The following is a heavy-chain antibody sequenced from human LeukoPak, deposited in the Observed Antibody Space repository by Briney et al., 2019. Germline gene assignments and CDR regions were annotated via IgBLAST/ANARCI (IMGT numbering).Heavy chain of an antibody. J-gene: IGHJ4*02. CDR3: AKALSGRTGTH. Sequence: PGGSLRLSCAASGFTFRSYAMSWVRQAPGKGVEWVSAISGSGGSTYYADSVKGRFTISRDNSKNTLYLQMNSLRAEDTAVYYCAKALSGRTGTHWGQGTLVTVSS. CDR1: GFTFRSYA. V-gene: IGHV3-23*01. D-gene: IGHD1-7*01. CDR2: ISGSGGST.